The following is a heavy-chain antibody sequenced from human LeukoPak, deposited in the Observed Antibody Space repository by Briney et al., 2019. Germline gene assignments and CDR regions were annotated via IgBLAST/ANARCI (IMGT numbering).Heavy chain of an antibody. Sequence: GGSLRLSCAASGFTFSSYWMSWVRQAPGKGLEWVANIKQDGSEKYYVDFVKGRFTISRDNAKNSLYLQMNSLRAEDTAVYYCARAFASGVGYYDSSRYYLDYWGQGTLVTVSS. CDR1: GFTFSSYW. V-gene: IGHV3-7*01. J-gene: IGHJ4*02. CDR2: IKQDGSEK. D-gene: IGHD3-22*01. CDR3: ARAFASGVGYYDSSRYYLDY.